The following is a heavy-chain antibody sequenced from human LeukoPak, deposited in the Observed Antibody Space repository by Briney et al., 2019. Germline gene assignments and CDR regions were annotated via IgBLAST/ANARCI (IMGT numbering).Heavy chain of an antibody. D-gene: IGHD2-15*01. CDR2: IIPIFGTA. J-gene: IGHJ6*03. Sequence: ASVKVSCKASGGTFSSYAISWVQQAPGQGLEWMGGIIPIFGTANYAQKFQGRVTITADKSTSTAYMELSSLRSEDTAVYYCARDGYCSGGSCYSSPTHYYYYMDVWGKGTTVTVSS. CDR1: GGTFSSYA. V-gene: IGHV1-69*06. CDR3: ARDGYCSGGSCYSSPTHYYYYMDV.